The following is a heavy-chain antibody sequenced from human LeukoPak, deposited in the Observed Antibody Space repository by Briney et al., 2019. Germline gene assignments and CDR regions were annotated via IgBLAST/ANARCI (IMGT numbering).Heavy chain of an antibody. D-gene: IGHD5-24*01. J-gene: IGHJ4*02. Sequence: GGSLRLSCAASGFDFTQYGMTWVRQAPGKGLEWVAFMRYDASREYYADSMRGRFTISRDNSKNTFYLQMNSLRAEDMALYYRAKDMGEMATPGSYFDYWGQGTLVTVSS. CDR2: MRYDASRE. CDR1: GFDFTQYG. CDR3: AKDMGEMATPGSYFDY. V-gene: IGHV3-30*02.